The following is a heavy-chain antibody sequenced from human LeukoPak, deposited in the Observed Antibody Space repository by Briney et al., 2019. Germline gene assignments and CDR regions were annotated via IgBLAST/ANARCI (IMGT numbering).Heavy chain of an antibody. CDR1: GFTFSSYE. D-gene: IGHD4-17*01. Sequence: QPGGSLRLSCAASGFTFSSYEMNWVRRAPGKGLEWVSYISSSGSTIYYADSVKGRFTISRDNAKNSLYLQMNSLRAEDTAVYYCASPDYGYAFDIWGQGTMVTVSS. V-gene: IGHV3-48*03. J-gene: IGHJ3*02. CDR3: ASPDYGYAFDI. CDR2: ISSSGSTI.